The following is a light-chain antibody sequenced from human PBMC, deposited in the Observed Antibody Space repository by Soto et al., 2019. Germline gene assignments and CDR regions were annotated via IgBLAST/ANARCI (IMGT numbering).Light chain of an antibody. CDR1: QSVSSY. V-gene: IGKV3-11*01. J-gene: IGKJ4*01. CDR3: EQYDKSIT. Sequence: EIVFTQSLSTLSLSPGERATPSFRASQSVSSYLAWYQQKPGQAPRLLIYDASNRATGIPARFSGSGSGTDFTLTISRLEPEDFAVYYCEQYDKSITFGGGTKVDIK. CDR2: DAS.